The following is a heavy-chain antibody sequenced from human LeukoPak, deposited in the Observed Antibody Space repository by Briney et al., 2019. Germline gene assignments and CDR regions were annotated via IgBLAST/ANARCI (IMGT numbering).Heavy chain of an antibody. D-gene: IGHD6-19*01. J-gene: IGHJ4*02. CDR3: ARASYSSGWGFDY. V-gene: IGHV3-7*03. CDR2: IKQDGSEK. Sequence: GGSLRLSCAASGFTFSSYWMSWVRQAPGKGLEWVANIKQDGSEKYYVDSVKGRFTIPRDNAKNSLYLQMNSLRAEDTAVYYCARASYSSGWGFDYWGQGTLVTVSS. CDR1: GFTFSSYW.